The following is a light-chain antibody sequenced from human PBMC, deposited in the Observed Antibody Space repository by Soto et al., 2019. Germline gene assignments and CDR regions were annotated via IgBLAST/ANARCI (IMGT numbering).Light chain of an antibody. CDR2: EVS. CDR3: CSYTSISTVYVV. Sequence: QSVLTLPASVSGSPGQSITISCTGTSSDVGSYNLVSWYQQHPGKAPKLMIYEVSKRPSGVSNRFSGSKSGNTASLTISGLQAEDEADYYCCSYTSISTVYVVFGGGTKVTVL. J-gene: IGLJ2*01. CDR1: SSDVGSYNL. V-gene: IGLV2-23*02.